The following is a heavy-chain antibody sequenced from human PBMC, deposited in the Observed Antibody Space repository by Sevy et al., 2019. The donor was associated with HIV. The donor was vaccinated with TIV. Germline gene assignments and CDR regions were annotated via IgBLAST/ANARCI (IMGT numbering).Heavy chain of an antibody. CDR2: IYYSGIN. CDR3: GGVGYNYGFYAFDI. Sequence: SETLSLTCTVSGDSLSSGGYYWSWIRQHPGKGLEWIGYIYYSGINNYNPSLKSRITMSLDTSKDQFYLKLSSVTAAETAVYYCGGVGYNYGFYAFDIWGQGTMVTVSS. D-gene: IGHD5-18*01. CDR1: GDSLSSGGYY. V-gene: IGHV4-31*03. J-gene: IGHJ3*02.